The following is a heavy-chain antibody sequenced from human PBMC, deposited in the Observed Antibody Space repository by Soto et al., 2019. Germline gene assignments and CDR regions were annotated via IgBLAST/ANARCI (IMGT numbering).Heavy chain of an antibody. CDR3: AREVVVPAAMVYYMDV. Sequence: GASVKVSCKASGGTFGSYTISWVRQAPGQGLEWMGRIIPILGIANYAQKFQGRVTMTRDTSTSTAYMELSSLRSEDTAVYYCAREVVVPAAMVYYMDVWGKRTTVTVSS. CDR1: GGTFGSYT. V-gene: IGHV1-69*04. J-gene: IGHJ6*03. D-gene: IGHD2-2*01. CDR2: IIPILGIA.